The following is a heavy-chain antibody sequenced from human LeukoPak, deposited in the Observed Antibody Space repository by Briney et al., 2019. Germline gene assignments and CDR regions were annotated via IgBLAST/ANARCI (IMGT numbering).Heavy chain of an antibody. CDR2: ISYDGSNK. J-gene: IGHJ3*02. CDR1: GFTFSSYG. V-gene: IGHV3-30*03. Sequence: GRSLRLSCAASGFTFSSYGMHWVRQAPGKGLEWVAVISYDGSNKYYADSVKGRFTISRDNSKNTLYLQMNSLRAEDTAVYYCARGRYSSGWYDAFDIWGQGTMVTVSS. D-gene: IGHD6-19*01. CDR3: ARGRYSSGWYDAFDI.